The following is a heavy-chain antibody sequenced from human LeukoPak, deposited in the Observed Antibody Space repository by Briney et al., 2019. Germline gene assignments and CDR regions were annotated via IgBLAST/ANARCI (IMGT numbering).Heavy chain of an antibody. J-gene: IGHJ4*02. CDR2: IYYSGST. CDR3: ARDFSSYEWIFDY. D-gene: IGHD3-3*01. V-gene: IGHV4-39*07. CDR1: GGSISSSSYY. Sequence: SETLSLTCTVSGGSISSSSYYWGWIRQPPGKGLEWIGCIYYSGSTYYNPSLKSRVTISVDTSKNQFSLKLSSVTAADTAVYYCARDFSSYEWIFDYWGQGTLVTVSS.